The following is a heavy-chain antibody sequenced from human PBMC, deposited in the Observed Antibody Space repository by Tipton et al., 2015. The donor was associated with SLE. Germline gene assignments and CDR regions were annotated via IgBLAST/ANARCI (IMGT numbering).Heavy chain of an antibody. CDR2: ISSSGGTI. Sequence: GSLRLSCAASGFTFSSYEMNWVRQAPGKGLEWVSYISSSGGTIFNAGSVKGRFTISRDNAKNSLYLQMNNLRGEDTAVYYCTRNGRGGIEGGPDAFDIWGQGIKVTVSS. CDR3: TRNGRGGIEGGPDAFDI. D-gene: IGHD3-16*01. J-gene: IGHJ3*02. CDR1: GFTFSSYE. V-gene: IGHV3-48*03.